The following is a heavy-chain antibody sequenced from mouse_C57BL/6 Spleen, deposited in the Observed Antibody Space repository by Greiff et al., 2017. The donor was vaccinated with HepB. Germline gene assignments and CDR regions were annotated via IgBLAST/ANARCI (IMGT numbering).Heavy chain of an antibody. V-gene: IGHV1-39*01. J-gene: IGHJ1*03. CDR2: INPNYGTT. CDR1: GYSFTDYN. Sequence: EVQLQQSGPELVKPGASVMISCKASGYSFTDYNMNWVKQSNGKSLEWIGVINPNYGTTSYNQKFKGKATLTVDQSSSTAYMQLNSLTSEDSAVYYCARSHYYGSSSLWYFDVWGTGTTVTVSS. CDR3: ARSHYYGSSSLWYFDV. D-gene: IGHD1-1*01.